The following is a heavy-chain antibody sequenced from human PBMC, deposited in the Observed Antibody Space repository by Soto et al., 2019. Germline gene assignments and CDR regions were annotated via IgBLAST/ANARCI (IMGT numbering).Heavy chain of an antibody. J-gene: IGHJ5*02. Sequence: SETLSLTCTVSGGSISSSSYYWGWIRQPPGKGLEWIGSIYYSGSTYYNPSLKSRVTITVDTSKNQFSLKLSSVTAADTAVYYCARHKTAGQLVLDNENWFDPWGQGTLVTVSS. CDR3: ARHKTAGQLVLDNENWFDP. V-gene: IGHV4-39*01. CDR2: IYYSGST. D-gene: IGHD6-13*01. CDR1: GGSISSSSYY.